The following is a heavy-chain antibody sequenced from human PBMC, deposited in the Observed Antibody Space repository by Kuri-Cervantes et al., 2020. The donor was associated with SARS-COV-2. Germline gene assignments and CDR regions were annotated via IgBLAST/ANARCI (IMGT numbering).Heavy chain of an antibody. Sequence: GSLRLSCTVSGGSISSSSYYWGWIRQPPGKGLEWIGSIYYSAYTYYNPSLKSRVTISVDTSKNQFSLKLSSVTAADTAVYYCARDRGVGATTDWYFDLWGRGTLVTVSS. J-gene: IGHJ2*01. CDR2: IYYSAYT. D-gene: IGHD1-26*01. V-gene: IGHV4-39*07. CDR1: GGSISSSSYY. CDR3: ARDRGVGATTDWYFDL.